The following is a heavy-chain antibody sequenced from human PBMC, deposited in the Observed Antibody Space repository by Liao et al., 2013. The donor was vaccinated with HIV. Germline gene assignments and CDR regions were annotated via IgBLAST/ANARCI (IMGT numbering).Heavy chain of an antibody. CDR3: ARAVRDLVGARGHFDY. Sequence: QVQLQESGPGVVKPSQTLSLTCTVSGGSITSGTYYWSWIRQPAGKGLEWIGRIYTSGSTNYNPSLKSRLTISLDTSKNLFSLKLSSVTAADTAIYYCARAVRDLVGARGHFDYWGQGTPVTVS. CDR2: IYTSGST. V-gene: IGHV4-61*02. CDR1: GGSITSGTYY. J-gene: IGHJ4*02. D-gene: IGHD1-26*01.